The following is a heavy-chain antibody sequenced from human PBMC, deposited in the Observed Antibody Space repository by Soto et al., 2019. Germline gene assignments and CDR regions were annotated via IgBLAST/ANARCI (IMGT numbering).Heavy chain of an antibody. Sequence: XGSLRLSCAASGFTFSSYAMSWVRQAPGKGLEWVSAISGSGGSTYYADSVKGRFTISRDNSKNTLYLQMNSLRAEDTAVYYCAKGSSGYDEFDYWGQGTLVTVSS. CDR1: GFTFSSYA. V-gene: IGHV3-23*01. J-gene: IGHJ4*02. D-gene: IGHD5-12*01. CDR2: ISGSGGST. CDR3: AKGSSGYDEFDY.